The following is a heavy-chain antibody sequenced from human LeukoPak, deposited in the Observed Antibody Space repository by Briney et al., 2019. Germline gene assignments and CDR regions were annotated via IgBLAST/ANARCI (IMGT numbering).Heavy chain of an antibody. CDR2: INHSGST. CDR3: ARGCSGGSCYLV. CDR1: GGSFSGYY. V-gene: IGHV4-34*01. Sequence: SETLSLTCAVYGGSFSGYYWSWIRQPPGKGLEWIGEINHSGSTNYNPSLKSRVTISVDTSKSQFSLKLSSVTAADTAVYYCARGCSGGSCYLVWGQGTLVTVSS. J-gene: IGHJ4*02. D-gene: IGHD2-15*01.